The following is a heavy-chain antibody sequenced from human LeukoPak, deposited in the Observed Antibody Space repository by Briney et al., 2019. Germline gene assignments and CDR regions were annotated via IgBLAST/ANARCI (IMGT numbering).Heavy chain of an antibody. Sequence: SETLSLTCTVSGGSISSYYWSWIRQPAGKGLEWIGRIYTSGSTNYNPSLKSRVTISVDTSKNQFSLKLSSVTAADTAVYYCARGRAYYYDSSGYYFGWFDPWGQGTLVTVSS. V-gene: IGHV4-4*07. CDR1: GGSISSYY. J-gene: IGHJ5*02. CDR3: ARGRAYYYDSSGYYFGWFDP. D-gene: IGHD3-22*01. CDR2: IYTSGST.